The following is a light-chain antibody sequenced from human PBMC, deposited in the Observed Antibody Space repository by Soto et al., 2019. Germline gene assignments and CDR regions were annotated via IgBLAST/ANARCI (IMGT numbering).Light chain of an antibody. CDR1: QGISSY. J-gene: IGKJ4*01. CDR3: QQLNSYVSIT. V-gene: IGKV1-9*01. CDR2: AAS. Sequence: DIQVTQSPSFLSASIGDRVTITCRASQGISSYLAWYQRKPGKAPKLLIYAASTLQSGVPSRFSGSGSGTEFPLTISSLQPEDFATYYCQQLNSYVSITFGGGNKVDIK.